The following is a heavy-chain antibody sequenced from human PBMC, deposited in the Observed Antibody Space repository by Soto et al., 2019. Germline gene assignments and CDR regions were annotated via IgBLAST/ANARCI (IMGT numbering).Heavy chain of an antibody. CDR3: ARLVYDTRLNYMYFDF. J-gene: IGHJ4*02. CDR1: GVSLTSGNW. CDR2: TFHAGTA. V-gene: IGHV4-4*02. D-gene: IGHD3-10*01. Sequence: PSETLSLTCAVSGVSLTSGNWWIWVRQSPQRGLEYIGETFHAGTANYYPSFESRVAMTVDTSRNQFSLKLTSVTAAETAVYFCARLVYDTRLNYMYFDFWGPGTLVTVSS.